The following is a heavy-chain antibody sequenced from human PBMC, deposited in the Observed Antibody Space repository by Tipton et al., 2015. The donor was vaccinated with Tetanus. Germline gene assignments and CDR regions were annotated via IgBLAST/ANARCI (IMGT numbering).Heavy chain of an antibody. J-gene: IGHJ4*02. V-gene: IGHV3-9*01. CDR3: AKGIEPGIGVAIYD. CDR2: MSWNSGSI. Sequence: SLRLSCVASGFTFDDYAMHWVRQAPGKGLEWVSGMSWNSGSIGYADSVKGRFTISRDNAKNSLYLQMNSLRAEDTALYYCAKGIEPGIGVAIYDWGQGTQVSVSS. CDR1: GFTFDDYA. D-gene: IGHD6-19*01.